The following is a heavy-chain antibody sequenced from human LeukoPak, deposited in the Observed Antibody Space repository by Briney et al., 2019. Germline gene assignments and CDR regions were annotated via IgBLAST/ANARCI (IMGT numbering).Heavy chain of an antibody. CDR1: GFTFSSYG. D-gene: IGHD1-26*01. V-gene: IGHV3-48*01. CDR2: ITRTSTTI. CDR3: ARDLRGSTPYYYYYMDV. J-gene: IGHJ6*03. Sequence: PGGSLRLSCAASGFTFSSYGMNWVRLAPGKGLEWVSYITRTSTTIYDADSVKGRFTISRDNDKNTLYLQMNSLRAEDTAVYSCARDLRGSTPYYYYYMDVWGKGTSVTVSS.